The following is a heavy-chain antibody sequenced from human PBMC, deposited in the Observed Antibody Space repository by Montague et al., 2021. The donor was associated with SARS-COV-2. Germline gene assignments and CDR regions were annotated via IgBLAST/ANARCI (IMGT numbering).Heavy chain of an antibody. CDR2: IYGSGST. Sequence: SETLSLTCTVSGGSISSNNYYWDWIRQPPGKGLEWIGSIYGSGSTYYNPSLKSRVTISVDTSKNHFSLKLSSVTAADTAVYYCARRGRKLLPVATTIGGFDIWGQGTMVTVSS. D-gene: IGHD5-12*01. CDR1: GGSISSNNYY. J-gene: IGHJ3*02. CDR3: ARRGRKLLPVATTIGGFDI. V-gene: IGHV4-39*02.